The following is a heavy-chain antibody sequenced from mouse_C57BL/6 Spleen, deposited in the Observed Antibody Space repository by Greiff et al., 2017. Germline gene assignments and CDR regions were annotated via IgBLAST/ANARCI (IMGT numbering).Heavy chain of an antibody. CDR3: ARGYYGSSSYFDY. CDR2: IDPSASET. V-gene: IGHV1-52*01. J-gene: IGHJ2*01. CDR1: GYTFTSYW. D-gene: IGHD1-1*01. Sequence: VQLQQSGAELVRPGSSVKLSCKASGYTFTSYWMHWVKQRPIQGLEWIGNIDPSASETHYNQKFKDKATLAVDKSSSTAYMRLSSLTAEDSAVYYCARGYYGSSSYFDYWGQGTTLTVSS.